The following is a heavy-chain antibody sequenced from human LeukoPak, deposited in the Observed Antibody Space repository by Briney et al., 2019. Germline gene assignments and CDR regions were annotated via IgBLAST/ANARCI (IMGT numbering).Heavy chain of an antibody. Sequence: PSETLSLTCTVSGGSISSYYWSWIRQPPGKGLEWIGYIYYSGSTNYSPSLKGRVTISVDTSKNQFSLKLSSVTAADTAVYYCARHSAAAAPGYWGQGTLVTVSS. J-gene: IGHJ4*02. CDR1: GGSISSYY. CDR2: IYYSGST. D-gene: IGHD6-13*01. CDR3: ARHSAAAAPGY. V-gene: IGHV4-59*08.